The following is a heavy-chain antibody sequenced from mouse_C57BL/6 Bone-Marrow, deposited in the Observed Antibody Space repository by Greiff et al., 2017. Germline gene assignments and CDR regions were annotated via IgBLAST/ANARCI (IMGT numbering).Heavy chain of an antibody. CDR2: IDPSDSYT. J-gene: IGHJ4*01. CDR1: GYTFTSYW. Sequence: VQLQQPGAELVKPGASVKLSCKASGYTFTSYWMQWVKQRPGQGLEWIGEIDPSDSYTNYNQKFKGKATLTVDTSSSTAYMQLSSLTSEDSAVYYCARLDSNVAMDYWGQGTSVTVSS. D-gene: IGHD2-5*01. CDR3: ARLDSNVAMDY. V-gene: IGHV1-50*01.